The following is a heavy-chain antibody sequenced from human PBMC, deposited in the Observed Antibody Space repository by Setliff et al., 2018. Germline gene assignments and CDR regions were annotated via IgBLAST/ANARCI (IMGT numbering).Heavy chain of an antibody. V-gene: IGHV4-61*02. Sequence: SETLSLTCAVSGGSISSGSYYWSWIRHPAGKGLEWIGRVYTNGGTDYSPYLKSRVTISLDASTNQFSLKLRSVSAADTAMYYCARERTIFGRLVRSEWFDPWGQGTVVTVSS. CDR1: GGSISSGSYY. D-gene: IGHD3-3*01. CDR2: VYTNGGT. CDR3: ARERTIFGRLVRSEWFDP. J-gene: IGHJ5*02.